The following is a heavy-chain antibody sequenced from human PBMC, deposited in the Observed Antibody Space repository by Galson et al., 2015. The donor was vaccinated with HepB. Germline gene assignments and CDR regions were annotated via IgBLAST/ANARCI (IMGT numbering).Heavy chain of an antibody. V-gene: IGHV3-21*01. CDR1: GFTFSSYS. D-gene: IGHD2-2*01. CDR2: ISSSSSYI. J-gene: IGHJ6*02. CDR3: ARDSGVPAAMRGYYYYGMDV. Sequence: SLRLSCAASGFTFSSYSMNWVRQAPGKGLEWVSSISSSSSYIYYADSVKGRFTISRDNAKNSLYLQMNSLRAEDTAVYYCARDSGVPAAMRGYYYYGMDVWGQGTTVTVSS.